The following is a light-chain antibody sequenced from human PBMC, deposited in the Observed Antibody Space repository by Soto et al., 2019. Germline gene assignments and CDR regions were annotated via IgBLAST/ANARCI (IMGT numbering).Light chain of an antibody. Sequence: QLVLTQSPSASASLGASVKVTCTLSSGHSNYAIAWHQQLPEKGPRYLMTINSDGSHNKGDGIPDRFSGSRSGTERYLVIASLQPVDEADYYCQTWGTGIVVFGGGTKVTVL. CDR3: QTWGTGIVV. V-gene: IGLV4-69*01. J-gene: IGLJ2*01. CDR1: SGHSNYA. CDR2: INSDGSH.